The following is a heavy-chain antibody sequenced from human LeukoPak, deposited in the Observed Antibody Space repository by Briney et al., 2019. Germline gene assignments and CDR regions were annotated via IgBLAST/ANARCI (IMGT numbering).Heavy chain of an antibody. J-gene: IGHJ3*02. Sequence: SETLSLTCTVSGGSISTYYWSWIRQPAGKGLEWIGRIYFSGDTNYNPSLKSRVTISVDTSKNQFSLKLNSVTAADTAVYYCARFLSDSSGWNADAFDIWGQGTMVTVPS. CDR1: GGSISTYY. D-gene: IGHD6-19*01. V-gene: IGHV4-4*07. CDR2: IYFSGDT. CDR3: ARFLSDSSGWNADAFDI.